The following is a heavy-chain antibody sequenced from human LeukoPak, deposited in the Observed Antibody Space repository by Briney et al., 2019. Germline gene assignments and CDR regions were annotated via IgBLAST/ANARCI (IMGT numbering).Heavy chain of an antibody. CDR3: AKELTTERTPGVDS. Sequence: GGSLRLSCAASGFTFSTYGMAWVRQAPGKGLEWVSGVTGSGSATYYADSVKGRLTISRDNSKNTLDLQLNSLRAEDTAVYYCAKELTTERTPGVDSWGQGTLVTVSS. J-gene: IGHJ4*02. D-gene: IGHD4-17*01. V-gene: IGHV3-23*01. CDR2: VTGSGSAT. CDR1: GFTFSTYG.